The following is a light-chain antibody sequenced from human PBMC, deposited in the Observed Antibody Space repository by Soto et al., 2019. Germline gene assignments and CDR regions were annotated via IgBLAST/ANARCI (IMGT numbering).Light chain of an antibody. J-gene: IGKJ1*01. Sequence: IQITQAPSTRSGSVDDRVTITCRASQNISNYLNLYQQKPGKAPKLLIYAASSLQSGVPSRFSGSGAGTDFTLTISSLQPEDFATYCWQQGYITRRFGQRTKV. CDR1: QNISNY. CDR3: QQGYITRR. CDR2: AAS. V-gene: IGKV1-39*01.